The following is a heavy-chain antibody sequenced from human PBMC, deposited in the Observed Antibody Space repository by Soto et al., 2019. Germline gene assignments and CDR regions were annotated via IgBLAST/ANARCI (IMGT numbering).Heavy chain of an antibody. J-gene: IGHJ4*02. Sequence: FLRLSCEGSGFTFSDYYMSWIRQAPGKGLEWISYSSNSGTFTKYADSVKGRFSISRDNTKNLLFLQMNSLRAEDTALYYCARSGDNYNLLDYWGQGTPVTVSS. CDR3: ARSGDNYNLLDY. CDR1: GFTFSDYY. D-gene: IGHD1-1*01. V-gene: IGHV3-11*06. CDR2: SSNSGTFT.